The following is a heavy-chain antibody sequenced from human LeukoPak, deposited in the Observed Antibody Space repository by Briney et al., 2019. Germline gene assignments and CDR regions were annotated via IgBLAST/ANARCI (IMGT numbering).Heavy chain of an antibody. D-gene: IGHD4-23*01. V-gene: IGHV4-30-2*01. CDR1: GGSISSGGYS. Sequence: PSQTLSLTCAVSGGSISSGGYSWSWIRQPPGKGLEWIGYIYHSGSTYYNPSLKSRVTISVDRSKNQFSLKLSSVTAADTAVYYCARAPGPEHHDYGGNSRGAFDIWGQGTMVTVSS. CDR3: ARAPGPEHHDYGGNSRGAFDI. CDR2: IYHSGST. J-gene: IGHJ3*02.